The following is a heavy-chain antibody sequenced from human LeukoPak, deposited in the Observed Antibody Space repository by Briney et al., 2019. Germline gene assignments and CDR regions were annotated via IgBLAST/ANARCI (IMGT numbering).Heavy chain of an antibody. V-gene: IGHV5-51*01. CDR3: ARGRNWALDY. CDR1: GYIFASYW. Sequence: GESLKISCKGSGYIFASYWIGWVRQMPGKGLEWMGIIYTGDSATRYSPSFQGQVTFSADKSISTAYLQWSSLKASDTAIYYCARGRNWALDYWGQGTLVTVSS. D-gene: IGHD7-27*01. CDR2: IYTGDSAT. J-gene: IGHJ4*02.